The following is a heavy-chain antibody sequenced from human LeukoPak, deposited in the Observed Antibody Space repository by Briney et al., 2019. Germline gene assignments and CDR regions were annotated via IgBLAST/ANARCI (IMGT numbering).Heavy chain of an antibody. CDR1: GFTFSSYA. Sequence: GGSLRLSYAASGFTFSSYAMHWVRQAPGKGLEYVSAISSNGGGTYYANSVKGRFTISRDNSKNTLYLQMGSLRAEDMAVYYCARELGAFDIWGQGTMVTVSS. D-gene: IGHD3-3*02. V-gene: IGHV3-64*01. J-gene: IGHJ3*02. CDR2: ISSNGGGT. CDR3: ARELGAFDI.